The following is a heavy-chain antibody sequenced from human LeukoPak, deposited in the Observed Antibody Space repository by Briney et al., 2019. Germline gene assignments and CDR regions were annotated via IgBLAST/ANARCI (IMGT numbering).Heavy chain of an antibody. CDR2: ISWNSGSI. D-gene: IGHD6-19*01. J-gene: IGHJ5*02. CDR1: GFTFDDYA. V-gene: IGHV3-9*01. Sequence: GRSLRLSCAASGFTFDDYAMHWVRQAPGKGLEWVSGISWNSGSIGYADSVKGRFTISRDNAKNSLYLQMNSLGAEDTALYYCAKDAGNSIAVAQGWFDPWGQGTLVTVSS. CDR3: AKDAGNSIAVAQGWFDP.